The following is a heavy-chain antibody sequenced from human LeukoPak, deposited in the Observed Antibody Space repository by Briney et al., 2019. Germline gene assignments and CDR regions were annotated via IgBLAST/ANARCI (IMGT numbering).Heavy chain of an antibody. CDR1: GFTFSSYG. D-gene: IGHD6-13*01. J-gene: IGHJ4*02. CDR3: ARMYSSSWENFDY. CDR2: IWYDGSNK. Sequence: GRSLRLSCAASGFTFSSYGMHWVRQAPGKGLEWVAVIWYDGSNKYYADSVKGRFTISRDNSKNTLYLQMNSLRAEDTAVCYCARMYSSSWENFDYWGQGTLVTVSS. V-gene: IGHV3-33*01.